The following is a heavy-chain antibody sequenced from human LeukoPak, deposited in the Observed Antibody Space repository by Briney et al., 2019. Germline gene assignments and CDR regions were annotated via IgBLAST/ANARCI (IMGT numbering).Heavy chain of an antibody. V-gene: IGHV1-58*02. J-gene: IGHJ3*02. CDR2: IVVGSGNT. CDR3: AAGRPYYYDSSGYYCVKAFDI. D-gene: IGHD3-22*01. CDR1: GFTFTSSA. Sequence: SVKVSCKASGFTFTSSAMQWVRQARGQRLEWIGWIVVGSGNTNYAQKFQERVTITRDMSTSTAYMELSSLRSEDTAVYYCAAGRPYYYDSSGYYCVKAFDIWGQGTMVTVSS.